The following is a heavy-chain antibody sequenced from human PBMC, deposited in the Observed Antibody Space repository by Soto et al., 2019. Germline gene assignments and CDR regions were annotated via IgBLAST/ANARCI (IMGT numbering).Heavy chain of an antibody. J-gene: IGHJ3*02. CDR1: GGTCSRYS. D-gene: IGHD3-22*01. V-gene: IGHV1-69*02. CDR2: IIPMVGIG. Sequence: SVKVSCKAPGGTCSRYSITWVRQAPGQGLEWMGRIIPMVGIGTYAQKFQGRVTITADNCTSTAYMALATLRCEDTAVYYYARVAYDDRSGLDEAFDIWGRGTMFTVSS. CDR3: ARVAYDDRSGLDEAFDI.